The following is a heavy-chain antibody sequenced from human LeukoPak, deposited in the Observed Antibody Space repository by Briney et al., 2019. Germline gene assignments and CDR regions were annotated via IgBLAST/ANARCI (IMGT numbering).Heavy chain of an antibody. J-gene: IGHJ4*02. CDR3: ASNYRGSSWDY. CDR2: INEDGSEK. Sequence: GGSLRLSCAVSGFTFGNYWMSWVCQAPGKGVEWLANINEDGSEKYYVDSVRGRFTISRDNAKNSLYLQMNNLRADDTAVYYCASNYRGSSWDYWGQGTLVTVSS. D-gene: IGHD6-13*01. CDR1: GFTFGNYW. V-gene: IGHV3-7*01.